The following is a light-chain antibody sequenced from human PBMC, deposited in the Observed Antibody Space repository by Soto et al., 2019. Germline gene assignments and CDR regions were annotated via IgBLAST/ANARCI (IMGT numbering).Light chain of an antibody. J-gene: IGKJ1*01. CDR3: QQYNSYSRT. Sequence: DIQMTQSPSTLSASVGDRVTITCRASQDINTWLAWYQQKPGKAPKLLIYKASSLESGVPSRFSGSGSGTEFTLTISGLQPDDFATYYCQQYNSYSRTFGQGTKVDIK. V-gene: IGKV1-5*03. CDR2: KAS. CDR1: QDINTW.